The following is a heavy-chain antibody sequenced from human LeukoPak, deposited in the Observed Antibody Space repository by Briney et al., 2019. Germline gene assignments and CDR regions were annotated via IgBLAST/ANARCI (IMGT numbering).Heavy chain of an antibody. CDR2: INPNSGCT. V-gene: IGHV1-2*02. D-gene: IGHD3-22*01. CDR1: GYTFTGYY. CDR3: ARKAPGYYDSSGYYYFDY. J-gene: IGHJ4*02. Sequence: ASVKVSCKASGYTFTGYYMHWVRQAPGQGLEWMGWINPNSGCTNYAQKFQGRVTMTRDTSISTAYMELSRLRSDDTAVYYCARKAPGYYDSSGYYYFDYWGQGTLVTVSS.